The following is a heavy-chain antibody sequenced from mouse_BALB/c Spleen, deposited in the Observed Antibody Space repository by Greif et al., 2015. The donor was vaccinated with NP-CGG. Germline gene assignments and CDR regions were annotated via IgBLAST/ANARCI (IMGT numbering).Heavy chain of an antibody. Sequence: QVQLQQSGAELAKPGASVKMSCKASGYTFTSYWMHWVKQRPGQGLEWIGYINPSTGYTEYNQKFKDKATLTADKSSSTAHMQLSSLTSEDSAVYYCASYYYGSSYAMDYWGQGTSVTVSS. V-gene: IGHV1-7*01. CDR3: ASYYYGSSYAMDY. D-gene: IGHD1-1*01. CDR1: GYTFTSYW. J-gene: IGHJ4*01. CDR2: INPSTGYT.